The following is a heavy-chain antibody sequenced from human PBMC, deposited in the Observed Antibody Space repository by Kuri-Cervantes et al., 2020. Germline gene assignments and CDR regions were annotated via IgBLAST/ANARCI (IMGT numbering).Heavy chain of an antibody. V-gene: IGHV3-48*02. J-gene: IGHJ4*02. D-gene: IGHD3-10*01. CDR2: ISSSSSTI. CDR1: GFTFSSYS. Sequence: GGSLRLSCAASGFTFSSYSMNWVRQAPGKGLEWVSYISSSSSTIYYADSVKGRFTISRDNAKNSLYLQMNSLRDEDTAVYYCARDSIWFGELFLANFDYWGQGTLVTVSS. CDR3: ARDSIWFGELFLANFDY.